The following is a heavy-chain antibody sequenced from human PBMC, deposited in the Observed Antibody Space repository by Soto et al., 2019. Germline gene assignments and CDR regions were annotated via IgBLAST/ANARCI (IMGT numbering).Heavy chain of an antibody. V-gene: IGHV4-59*01. D-gene: IGHD6-13*01. J-gene: IGHJ4*02. CDR3: ARDMSGGSSWYEFDS. Sequence: ETLSLTCTVSGDSIRSSYWSWVRQPPGRGLEWIGYVYHTGTTNSNPSLKSRVTISADTSKNLFSLKLISVTPADTAVYFCARDMSGGSSWYEFDSWGPGTLVTVSS. CDR2: VYHTGTT. CDR1: GDSIRSSY.